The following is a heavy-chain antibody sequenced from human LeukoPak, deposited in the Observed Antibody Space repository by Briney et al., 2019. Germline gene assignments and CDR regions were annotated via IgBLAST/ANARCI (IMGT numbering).Heavy chain of an antibody. CDR3: ARHGGRSGEDFDY. CDR2: IYYSGST. CDR1: GGSISSSSYY. J-gene: IGHJ4*02. V-gene: IGHV4-39*07. Sequence: SETLSLTCTVSGGSISSSSYYWGWIRQPPGKGLEWIGSIYYSGSTYYNPSLKSRVTISVDTSKNQFSLKLSSVTAADTAVYYCARHGGRSGEDFDYWGQGTLVTVSS. D-gene: IGHD6-25*01.